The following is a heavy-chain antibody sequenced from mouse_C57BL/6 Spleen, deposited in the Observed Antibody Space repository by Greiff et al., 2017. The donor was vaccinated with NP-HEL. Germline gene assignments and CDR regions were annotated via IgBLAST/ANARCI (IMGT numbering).Heavy chain of an antibody. J-gene: IGHJ4*01. CDR3: ARHGGYAMDY. CDR1: GFTFSDYG. V-gene: IGHV5-17*01. CDR2: ISSGSSTI. Sequence: EVKLVESGGGLVKPGGSLKLSCAASGFTFSDYGMHWVRQAPEKGLEWVAYISSGSSTIYYADTVKGRFTISRDNAKNTLFLQMTSLRSEDTAMYYCARHGGYAMDYWGQGTSVTVSS.